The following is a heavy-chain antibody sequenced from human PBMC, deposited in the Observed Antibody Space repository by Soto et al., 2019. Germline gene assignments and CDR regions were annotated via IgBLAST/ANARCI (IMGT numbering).Heavy chain of an antibody. Sequence: EVQVVESGGGLVQPGGSLRLSCAASGFTFSNYWMHWVRQAPGKGLVWVSRINGGGGSTSYADSVKGRFTISRDNAKNTLYLQMNSLRAEDTAMYYCARGLDGGHYGLGKWGQGALVTVSS. D-gene: IGHD4-17*01. J-gene: IGHJ4*02. CDR3: ARGLDGGHYGLGK. CDR1: GFTFSNYW. V-gene: IGHV3-74*01. CDR2: INGGGGST.